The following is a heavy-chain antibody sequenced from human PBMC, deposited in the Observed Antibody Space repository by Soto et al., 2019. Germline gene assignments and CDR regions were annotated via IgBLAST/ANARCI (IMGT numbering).Heavy chain of an antibody. CDR3: ASDYSSSWYGGHYYYHGMDV. CDR1: GYTFTDYY. CDR2: INPNSGGT. Sequence: QVHLVQSGAEVKKPGASVKVSCKASGYTFTDYYIHWVRHAPGQGLEWMGWINPNSGGTNFAQKFQGWVTMTRDTSISKDYMELSRLRSDDTAVYYCASDYSSSWYGGHYYYHGMDVWGQGTTVTVSS. J-gene: IGHJ6*02. D-gene: IGHD6-13*01. V-gene: IGHV1-2*04.